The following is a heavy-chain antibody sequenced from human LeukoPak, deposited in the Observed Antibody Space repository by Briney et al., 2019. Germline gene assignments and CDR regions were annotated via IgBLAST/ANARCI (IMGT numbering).Heavy chain of an antibody. Sequence: SGGSLRLSCATAGVSLSAFWMNWVRQAPGRGLEWVANINQDGSERWYADSVKGRFTISRDNARNSVYLQMNSLRTEDTAVYYCARYATPPGIIFDNCGQGILVTVSS. CDR3: ARYATPPGIIFDN. V-gene: IGHV3-7*05. CDR1: GVSLSAFW. J-gene: IGHJ4*02. CDR2: INQDGSER. D-gene: IGHD3-16*01.